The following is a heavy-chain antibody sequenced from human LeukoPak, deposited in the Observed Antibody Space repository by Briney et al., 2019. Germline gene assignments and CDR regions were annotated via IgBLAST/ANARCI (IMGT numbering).Heavy chain of an antibody. CDR3: ARGAYDYVWGSYRSTYYFDY. V-gene: IGHV4-39*01. Sequence: SETLSLTCTVSGGSISSSSYYWGWIRQPPGKGLEWIGSIYYSGSTYYNPSLKSRVIISVDTSKNQFSLKLSSVTAADTAVYYCARGAYDYVWGSYRSTYYFDYWGQGTLVTVSS. D-gene: IGHD3-16*02. J-gene: IGHJ4*02. CDR2: IYYSGST. CDR1: GGSISSSSYY.